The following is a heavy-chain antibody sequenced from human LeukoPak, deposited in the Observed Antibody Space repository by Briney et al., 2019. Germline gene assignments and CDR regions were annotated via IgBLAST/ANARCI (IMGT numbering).Heavy chain of an antibody. CDR2: ISYDGSNK. J-gene: IGHJ6*02. Sequence: GGSLRLSCAASGFTFSSYGMHWVRQAPGKGLEGVAVISYDGSNKYYADSVKGRLTISRDNSKNTLYLQMNSLRAEDTAVYYCAKEGITMVRGVPYYYGMDVWGQGTTVTVSS. V-gene: IGHV3-30*18. CDR3: AKEGITMVRGVPYYYGMDV. CDR1: GFTFSSYG. D-gene: IGHD3-10*01.